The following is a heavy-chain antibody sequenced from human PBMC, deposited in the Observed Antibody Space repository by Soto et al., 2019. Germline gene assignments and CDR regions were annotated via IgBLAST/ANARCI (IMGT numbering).Heavy chain of an antibody. CDR2: IGPESGAT. CDR3: GRGRSGQIVVFY. J-gene: IGHJ4*02. Sequence: ASMKVSCKASGYTFTGHYIHWVRQAPEQGPEWMGEIGPESGATRYAQRFQGRVTMTRDMSITTVYMELNNLSPDDTAVYYCGRGRSGQIVVFYWGQGTPVTVSS. CDR1: GYTFTGHY. D-gene: IGHD1-26*01. V-gene: IGHV1-2*02.